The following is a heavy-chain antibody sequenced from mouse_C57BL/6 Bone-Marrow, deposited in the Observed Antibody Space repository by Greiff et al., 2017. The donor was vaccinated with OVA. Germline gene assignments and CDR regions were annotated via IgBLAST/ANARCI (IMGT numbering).Heavy chain of an antibody. V-gene: IGHV1-50*01. J-gene: IGHJ4*01. CDR1: GYTFTSYW. CDR2: IDPSDSYT. CDR3: ARDYGSSYAMDY. D-gene: IGHD1-1*01. Sequence: VQLQQPGAELVKPGASVKLSCKASGYTFTSYWMQWVKQRPGQGLEWIGEIDPSDSYTNYNQKFKGKATLTVDTSSSTAYMQLSSLTSEDTAVDYGARDYGSSYAMDYWGQGTSVTVSS.